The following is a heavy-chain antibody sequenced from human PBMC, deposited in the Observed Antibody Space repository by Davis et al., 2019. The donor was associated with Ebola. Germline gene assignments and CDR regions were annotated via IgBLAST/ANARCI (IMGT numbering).Heavy chain of an antibody. CDR2: INPHNGNT. D-gene: IGHD3-3*01. Sequence: ASVKVSCKASGYTFTSYAMNWLRQAPGQGLEWMGWINPHNGNTNYAQSVQGRVTMTTDTSTTTAYMEVGSLRSDDTAVYYCAKDIRARAFGVVLDVWGKGTTVTVSS. J-gene: IGHJ6*04. CDR1: GYTFTSYA. CDR3: AKDIRARAFGVVLDV. V-gene: IGHV1-18*01.